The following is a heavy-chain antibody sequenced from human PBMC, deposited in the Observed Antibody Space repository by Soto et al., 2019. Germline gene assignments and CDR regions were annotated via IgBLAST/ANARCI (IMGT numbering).Heavy chain of an antibody. V-gene: IGHV3-23*01. CDR1: GFTFSTYA. J-gene: IGHJ4*02. D-gene: IGHD3-10*01. CDR2: ISTSVGST. Sequence: PGGSLSLSCAASGFTFSTYAMSWVRQAPGKGLECVSAISTSVGSTYYTDSVKGRFTISRDNSKNTLYLQMNSLRAEDTAVYYCAKGGQSYDYWGQGTLVTVSS. CDR3: AKGGQSYDY.